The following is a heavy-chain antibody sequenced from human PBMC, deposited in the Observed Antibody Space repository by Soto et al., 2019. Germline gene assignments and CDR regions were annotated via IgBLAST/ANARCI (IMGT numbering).Heavy chain of an antibody. CDR2: IYYSGST. CDR3: ARYCSGGSCYSYWFDP. V-gene: IGHV4-30-4*01. CDR1: GGSISSGDYY. J-gene: IGHJ5*02. D-gene: IGHD2-15*01. Sequence: PSETLSLTCTVSGGSISSGDYYWSWIRQPPGKGLEWIGYIYYSGSTYYNPSLKSRVTISVDTSKNQFSLKLSSVTAADTAVYYCARYCSGGSCYSYWFDPWGQGTLVTGSS.